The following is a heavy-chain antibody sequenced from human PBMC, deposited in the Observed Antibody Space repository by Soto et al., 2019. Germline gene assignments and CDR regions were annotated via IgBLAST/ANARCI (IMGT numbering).Heavy chain of an antibody. Sequence: SLEISCPASGYSFTSYWIAWVRQMPGKGLEWMGIIYPGDSDTRYSPSFQGQVTISADKSITTAYLQWSSLKASDAAVYYCARLLNTATVTDPDYWGQGTLVTVSS. J-gene: IGHJ4*02. V-gene: IGHV5-51*01. CDR3: ARLLNTATVTDPDY. CDR2: IYPGDSDT. D-gene: IGHD5-18*01. CDR1: GYSFTSYW.